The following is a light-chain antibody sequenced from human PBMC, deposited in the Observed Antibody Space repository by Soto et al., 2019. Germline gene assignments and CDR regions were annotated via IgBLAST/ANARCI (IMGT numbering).Light chain of an antibody. CDR3: QQYNSYSPWT. V-gene: IGKV1-5*03. J-gene: IGKJ1*01. CDR2: KAS. CDR1: QSISSW. Sequence: DIHLTQSPSFLSASVGDRVTITCRASQSISSWLAWYQQKPGKAPKLLIYKASSLESGVPSRFSGSGSGTEFTLTISSLQPDDFATYYCQQYNSYSPWTFGQGTKVDIK.